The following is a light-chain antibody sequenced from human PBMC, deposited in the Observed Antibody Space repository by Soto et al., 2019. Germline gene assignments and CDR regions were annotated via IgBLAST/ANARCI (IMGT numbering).Light chain of an antibody. Sequence: DIQMTQSPSSLSASVGDRVTITCRASQDIYTYLAWYQQKPGKAPKLLIYAASALQSGVPSRFSGSGSGTDFTLTISSLQPEDVATYYCQKYDSAPLTFGGGTKVDIK. J-gene: IGKJ4*01. CDR1: QDIYTY. V-gene: IGKV1-27*01. CDR3: QKYDSAPLT. CDR2: AAS.